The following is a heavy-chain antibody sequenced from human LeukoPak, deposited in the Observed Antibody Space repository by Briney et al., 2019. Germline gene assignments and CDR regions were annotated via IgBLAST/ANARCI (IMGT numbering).Heavy chain of an antibody. J-gene: IGHJ5*02. CDR1: GFTFSSYE. D-gene: IGHD5-18*01. Sequence: AGRSLRLSCAASGFTFSSYEMNWVRQAPGKGLEWVSYISSSGSTIYYADSVKGRFTISRDNAKNSLYLQMNSLRAEDTAVYYCARDGYQYSSDRFDPWGQGTLVTVSS. CDR3: ARDGYQYSSDRFDP. CDR2: ISSSGSTI. V-gene: IGHV3-48*03.